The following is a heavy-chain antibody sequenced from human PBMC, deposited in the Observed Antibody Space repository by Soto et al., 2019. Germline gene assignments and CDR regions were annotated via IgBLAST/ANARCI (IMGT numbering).Heavy chain of an antibody. CDR3: AKDAPGQWLVQYNWFDP. Sequence: GGSLRLSCAASGFTFSSYAMSWVRQAPGRGLEWVSAISGSGGSTYYADSVKGRFTISRDNSKNTLYLQMNSLRAEDTAVYYCAKDAPGQWLVQYNWFDPWGQGTLVTVSS. V-gene: IGHV3-23*01. J-gene: IGHJ5*02. D-gene: IGHD6-19*01. CDR2: ISGSGGST. CDR1: GFTFSSYA.